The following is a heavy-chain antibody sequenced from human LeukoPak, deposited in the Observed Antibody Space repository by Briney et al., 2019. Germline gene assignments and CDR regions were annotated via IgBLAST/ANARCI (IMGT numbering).Heavy chain of an antibody. CDR2: IYTSGST. V-gene: IGHV4-4*07. CDR1: GGSISSYY. J-gene: IGHJ5*02. CDR3: ARGGYCSSTSCYKGEWFDP. Sequence: SETLSLTCTVSGGSISSYYWSWIRQPAGKGLEWIGRIYTSGSTNYNPSLKSRVTMSVDTSKNQFSLKLISVTAADTAVYYCARGGYCSSTSCYKGEWFDPWGQGTLVTVSS. D-gene: IGHD2-2*02.